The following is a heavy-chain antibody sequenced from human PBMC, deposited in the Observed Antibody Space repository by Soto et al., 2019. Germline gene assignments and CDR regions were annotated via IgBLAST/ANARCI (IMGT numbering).Heavy chain of an antibody. V-gene: IGHV4-39*01. CDR2: IYYSGST. D-gene: IGHD1-7*01. CDR3: ARAKYNWNSPPDY. J-gene: IGHJ4*02. Sequence: QLQLQESGPGLVKPSETLSFTCTVSGGSISSSSYYWGWIRQPPGKGLEWIGSIYYSGSTYYNPSLKSRVTLSVDTSKNQFSLKLSSVTAADTAVYYCARAKYNWNSPPDYWGQGTLVTVSS. CDR1: GGSISSSSYY.